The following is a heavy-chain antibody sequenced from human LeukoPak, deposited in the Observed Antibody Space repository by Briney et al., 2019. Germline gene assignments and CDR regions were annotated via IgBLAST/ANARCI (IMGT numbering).Heavy chain of an antibody. CDR2: INTNTGNP. CDR3: ARDLTAAGNWFDP. CDR1: GYTFTSYY. V-gene: IGHV7-4-1*02. J-gene: IGHJ5*02. Sequence: ASVKVSCKASGYTFTSYYMHWVRQAPGQGLEWMGWINTNTGNPTFAQGFTGRFVFSLDTSVSTAYLQISSLKAEDTAVYYCARDLTAAGNWFDPWGQGTLVTVSS. D-gene: IGHD6-13*01.